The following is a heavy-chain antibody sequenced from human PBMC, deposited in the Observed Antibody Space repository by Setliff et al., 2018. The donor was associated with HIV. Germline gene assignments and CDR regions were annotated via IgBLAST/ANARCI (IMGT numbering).Heavy chain of an antibody. J-gene: IGHJ2*01. CDR1: GGSIRSSGYY. Sequence: SETLSLTCSVSGGSIRSSGYYWGWIRQPPGKGLEWIGSIYYSGSTYYNPSLKSRVTISVDTSKNQFSLKLSSVTAADTAVYYCARSRGDIVMMVAAHWYFDLWGRGTLVTV. CDR3: ARSRGDIVMMVAAHWYFDL. CDR2: IYYSGST. V-gene: IGHV4-39*07. D-gene: IGHD2-15*01.